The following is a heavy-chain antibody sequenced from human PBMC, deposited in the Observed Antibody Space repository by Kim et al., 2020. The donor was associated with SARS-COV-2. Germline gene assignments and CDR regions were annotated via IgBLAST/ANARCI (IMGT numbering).Heavy chain of an antibody. D-gene: IGHD3-10*01. CDR3: AKDRGRYYGSRSLFDA. J-gene: IGHJ5*01. CDR1: GFIFENYA. Sequence: GGSLRLSCAASGFIFENYAMNWVRQAPGKGLEWVSAMSGGGDITYYADSVKGRFSISRDNSKYTLCLQMNSLRAEDTAVYFCAKDRGRYYGSRSLFDAWGHGTLLTVSS. V-gene: IGHV3-23*01. CDR2: MSGGGDIT.